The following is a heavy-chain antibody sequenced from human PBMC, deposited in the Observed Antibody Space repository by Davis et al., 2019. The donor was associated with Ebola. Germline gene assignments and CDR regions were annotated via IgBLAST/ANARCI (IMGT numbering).Heavy chain of an antibody. D-gene: IGHD6-6*01. CDR1: GGSISNYY. CDR2: IYYSGST. V-gene: IGHV4-59*01. Sequence: SETLSLTCSVSGGSISNYYWSWIRQPPGKGLEWIGYIYYSGSTNYNPSLKSRVTISVDTSKNQFSLKLSSVTAADTAVYYCARVLPSDGMDVWGQGTTVTVSS. CDR3: ARVLPSDGMDV. J-gene: IGHJ6*02.